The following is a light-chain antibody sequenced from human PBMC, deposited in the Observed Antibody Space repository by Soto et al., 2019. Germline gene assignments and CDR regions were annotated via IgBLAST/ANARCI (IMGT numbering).Light chain of an antibody. CDR1: QNIAEF. CDR3: QQFYSPVLS. CDR2: GTS. J-gene: IGKJ4*01. Sequence: DVQMTQSPSSLSASIGDRVTLTCRASQNIAEFLNWYQVKSDKGPKLLIYGTSTLQIGVPSRFRGGGSGTEFTLTISNLHPEDFAVYYCQQFYSPVLSFGGGTRVELK. V-gene: IGKV1-39*01.